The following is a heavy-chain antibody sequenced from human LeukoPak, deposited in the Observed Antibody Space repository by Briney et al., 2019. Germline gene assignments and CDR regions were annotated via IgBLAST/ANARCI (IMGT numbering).Heavy chain of an antibody. D-gene: IGHD6-25*01. J-gene: IGHJ4*02. V-gene: IGHV3-11*01. CDR3: ARDLSEAYSSAVPHFDY. CDR1: GFTFSDYY. CDR2: ISSSGSTI. Sequence: PGRSLRLSCAASGFTFSDYYMSWIRQAPGKGLEWVSYISSSGSTIYYADSVKGRFTISRDNAKNSLYLQMNSLRAEDTAVYYCARDLSEAYSSAVPHFDYWGQGTLVTVSS.